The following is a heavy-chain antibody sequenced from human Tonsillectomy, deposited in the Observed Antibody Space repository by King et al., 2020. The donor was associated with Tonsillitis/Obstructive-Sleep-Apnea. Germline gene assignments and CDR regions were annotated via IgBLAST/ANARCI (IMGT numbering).Heavy chain of an antibody. CDR2: LSGSGGST. V-gene: IGHV3-23*04. Sequence: VQLVESGGGLVQPGGSLRLSCAASGITFSNYAMNWVRQAPGKGLEWVSALSGSGGSTYYADSVKGRFTLSSDNSKNTLYLQMNSLRDEDAAVYYCAKGDRCGWYVGSYFDDWGQGTLVTVSS. J-gene: IGHJ4*02. CDR3: AKGDRCGWYVGSYFDD. CDR1: GITFSNYA. D-gene: IGHD6-19*01.